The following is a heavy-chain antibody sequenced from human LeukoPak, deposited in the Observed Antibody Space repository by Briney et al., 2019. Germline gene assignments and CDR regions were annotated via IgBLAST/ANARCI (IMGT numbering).Heavy chain of an antibody. CDR1: GYTLTELS. D-gene: IGHD4-11*01. CDR3: ARDEGYSNLNDAFDI. V-gene: IGHV1-24*01. CDR2: FDPEDGET. J-gene: IGHJ3*02. Sequence: ASVKVSCKVSGYTLTELSMHWVRQAPGKGLEWMGGFDPEDGETIYAQKFQGRVTMTEDTSTDTAYMELSSLRSEDTAVYYCARDEGYSNLNDAFDIWGQGTMVTVSS.